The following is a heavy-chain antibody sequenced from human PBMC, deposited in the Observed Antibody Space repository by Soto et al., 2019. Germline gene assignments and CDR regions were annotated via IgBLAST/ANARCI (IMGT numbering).Heavy chain of an antibody. Sequence: ASVKVSCKASGYTFTGYYMHWVRQAPGQGLEWMGWINPNSGGTNYAQKFQGWVTMTRDTSISTAYMELSRLRSDDTAVYYCARGYCSGGSCYPFDYWGQGTLVTVSS. D-gene: IGHD2-15*01. CDR2: INPNSGGT. CDR1: GYTFTGYY. J-gene: IGHJ4*02. V-gene: IGHV1-2*04. CDR3: ARGYCSGGSCYPFDY.